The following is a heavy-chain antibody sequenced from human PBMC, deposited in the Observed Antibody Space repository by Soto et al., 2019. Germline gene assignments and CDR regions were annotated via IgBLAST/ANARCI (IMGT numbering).Heavy chain of an antibody. CDR2: IQNDGSRT. D-gene: IGHD2-21*02. J-gene: IGHJ3*01. CDR1: GFTFNYYW. V-gene: IGHV3-74*01. CDR3: ARGDLAGFAL. Sequence: EVHLVESEGGLVQRGGSLRLSCAASGFTFNYYWMHWVRQAPGQGLVWVAHIQNDGSRTTYADSAKGRFTIPRDNAKNTMHLQMTTLGAEATAFYYCARGDLAGFALWGQATTVTVSS.